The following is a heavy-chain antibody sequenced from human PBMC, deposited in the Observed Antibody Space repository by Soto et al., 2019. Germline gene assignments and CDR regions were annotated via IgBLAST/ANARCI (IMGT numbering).Heavy chain of an antibody. D-gene: IGHD6-13*01. Sequence: GESLKISCKGSGYSFTSYWIGWVRQMPGKGLEWMGIIYPGDSDTRYSPSFQGQVTISAEKSISTTYLQWSSLKASDTAMYYCARSGIATASPPRDYYYGMDVWGQGTAVTVSS. V-gene: IGHV5-51*01. CDR3: ARSGIATASPPRDYYYGMDV. J-gene: IGHJ6*02. CDR1: GYSFTSYW. CDR2: IYPGDSDT.